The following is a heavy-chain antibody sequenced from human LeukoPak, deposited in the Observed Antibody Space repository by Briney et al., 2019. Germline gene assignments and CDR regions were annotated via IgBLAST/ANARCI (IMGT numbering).Heavy chain of an antibody. CDR2: ISAYNGNT. V-gene: IGHV1-18*01. CDR3: ARAPPHMCCSHDYYYGMDV. J-gene: IGHJ6*02. CDR1: GYTFTSYG. D-gene: IGHD2-15*01. Sequence: GASVKVSCKASGYTFTSYGISWVRQAPGQGPEWMGWISAYNGNTNYAQKLQGRVTMTTDTSTSTAYMELRSLRSDDTAAYYCARAPPHMCCSHDYYYGMDVWGQGTTVTVSS.